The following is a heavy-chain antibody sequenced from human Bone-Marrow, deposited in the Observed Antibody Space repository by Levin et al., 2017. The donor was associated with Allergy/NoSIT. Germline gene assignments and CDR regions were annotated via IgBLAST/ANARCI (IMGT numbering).Heavy chain of an antibody. V-gene: IGHV4-34*01. CDR1: GGSFNDYY. J-gene: IGHJ5*02. CDR3: ARPLGYTTGSIWFDP. Sequence: SETLSLTCAVYGGSFNDYYWSWLRQAPEKGLEWIGEITDGGDANYNPSLRSRVTMSVDTSKRQFSLKVHSVTAADTAVYYCARPLGYTTGSIWFDPWGQGTLVTISS. CDR2: ITDGGDA. D-gene: IGHD5-12*01.